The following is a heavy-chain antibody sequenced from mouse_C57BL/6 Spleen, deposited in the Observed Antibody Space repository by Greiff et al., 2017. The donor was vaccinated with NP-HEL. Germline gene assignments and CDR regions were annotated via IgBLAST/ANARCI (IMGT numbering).Heavy chain of an antibody. CDR2: ISNGGGST. CDR3: ARRRGIGAMDY. V-gene: IGHV5-12*01. Sequence: EVNVVESGGGLVQPGGSLKLSCAASGFTFSDYYMYWVRQTPEKRLEWVAYISNGGGSTYYPDTVKGRFTISRDNAKNTLYLQMSRLKSEDTAMYYCARRRGIGAMDYWGQGTSVTVSS. CDR1: GFTFSDYY. J-gene: IGHJ4*01.